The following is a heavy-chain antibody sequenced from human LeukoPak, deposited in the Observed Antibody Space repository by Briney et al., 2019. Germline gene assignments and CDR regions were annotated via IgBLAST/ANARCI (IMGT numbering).Heavy chain of an antibody. Sequence: GESLKISCKGSGYNFASSWIGWVRQMPGKGLEWMGIIYLGDSENRYSPSLQGQVTISADKSISTAYLQWSSLKASDTATYYCARQGTTRRSGHDAFDIWGQGTMVTVSS. CDR1: GYNFASSW. D-gene: IGHD1/OR15-1a*01. CDR2: IYLGDSEN. CDR3: ARQGTTRRSGHDAFDI. J-gene: IGHJ3*02. V-gene: IGHV5-51*01.